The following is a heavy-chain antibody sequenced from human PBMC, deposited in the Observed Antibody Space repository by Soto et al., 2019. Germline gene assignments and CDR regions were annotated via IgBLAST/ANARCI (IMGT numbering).Heavy chain of an antibody. CDR3: ARGRELLQNAFDP. J-gene: IGHJ5*02. CDR1: GYKFTAFW. D-gene: IGHD2-15*01. Sequence: GESLKISCKASGYKFTAFWIHWVRQMPGKGLEWLGKIDPSDSYTNYSPSFEGHVTISTDNSITTAYLQWSSLRASDTAVYYCARGRELLQNAFDPWGQGTLVTVSS. CDR2: IDPSDSYT. V-gene: IGHV5-10-1*01.